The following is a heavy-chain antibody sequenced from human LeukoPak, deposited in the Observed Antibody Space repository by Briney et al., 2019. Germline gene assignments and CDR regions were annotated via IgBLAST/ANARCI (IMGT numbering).Heavy chain of an antibody. D-gene: IGHD3-3*01. Sequence: SVKVSCKASGGTFSSYAISRVRQAPGQGLEWMGGIIPIFGTANYAQKFQGRVTITADESTSTAYMELSSLRSEDTAVYYCARDATNFWSGYSYYYYMDVWGKGTTVTVSS. CDR2: IIPIFGTA. CDR3: ARDATNFWSGYSYYYYMDV. V-gene: IGHV1-69*01. J-gene: IGHJ6*03. CDR1: GGTFSSYA.